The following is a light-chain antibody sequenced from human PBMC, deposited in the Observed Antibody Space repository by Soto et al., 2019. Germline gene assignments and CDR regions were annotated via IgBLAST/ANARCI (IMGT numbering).Light chain of an antibody. V-gene: IGLV2-11*01. J-gene: IGLJ2*01. CDR3: CSYAGSYTHVV. Sequence: QSALTQPRSVSGSPGQSVTISCTGTSSDVGGYNYVSWYQQHPGKAPKLMIYDVSKRPSGVPDRFSGSKSGNTASLTISGLQAEDAADYYCCSYAGSYTHVVFGGGTQLTVL. CDR1: SSDVGGYNY. CDR2: DVS.